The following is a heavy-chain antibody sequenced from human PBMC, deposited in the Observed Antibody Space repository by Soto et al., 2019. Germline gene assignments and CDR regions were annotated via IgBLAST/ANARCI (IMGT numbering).Heavy chain of an antibody. V-gene: IGHV5-10-1*01. D-gene: IGHD2-2*01. Sequence: GESLKISCTGFGYTFTTFWVTWVRQMPGKGLEWMGRIDPRDSYVNYSPTFQGHVTISVDKSISTAYLQWGSLKASDTAMYYCARLFCSTTTCDSWFDPWGQGTLVTVSS. CDR2: IDPRDSYV. J-gene: IGHJ5*02. CDR3: ARLFCSTTTCDSWFDP. CDR1: GYTFTTFW.